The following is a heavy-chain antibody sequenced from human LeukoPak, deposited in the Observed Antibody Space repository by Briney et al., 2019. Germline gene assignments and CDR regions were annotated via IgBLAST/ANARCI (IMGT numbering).Heavy chain of an antibody. D-gene: IGHD6-13*01. CDR1: GYTFTSYD. V-gene: IGHV1-8*01. CDR3: AASGSHSTTWNTYNWFDP. J-gene: IGHJ5*02. CDR2: MNPNSGNT. Sequence: ASVRVSCKASGYTFTSYDINWVRQATGQGLEWMGWMNPNSGNTGYAQKFQGRVTMTRNTSISTAYMELSSLRSEDTAVYYCAASGSHSTTWNTYNWFDPWGQGTLATVSS.